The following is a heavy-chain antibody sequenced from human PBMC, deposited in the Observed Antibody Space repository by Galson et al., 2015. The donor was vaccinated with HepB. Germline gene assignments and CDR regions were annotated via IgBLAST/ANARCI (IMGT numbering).Heavy chain of an antibody. CDR3: ARDPRIAVAGTRAYYFDY. J-gene: IGHJ4*02. Sequence: SVKVSCKASGGTFSSYAISWVRQAPGQGLEWMGGIIPIFGTANSAQKFQGIVTITADESTSTAYMELSSLRSEDTAVYYRARDPRIAVAGTRAYYFDYWGQGTLVTVSS. V-gene: IGHV1-69*13. D-gene: IGHD6-19*01. CDR2: IIPIFGTA. CDR1: GGTFSSYA.